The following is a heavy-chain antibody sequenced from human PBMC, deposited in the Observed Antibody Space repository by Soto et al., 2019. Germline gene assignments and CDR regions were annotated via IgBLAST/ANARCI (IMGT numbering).Heavy chain of an antibody. V-gene: IGHV4-30-4*01. Sequence: QVQLQESGPGLVKPSQTLSLTCTVSGGSISSGDYYWSWIRQPPGKGLEWIGYIYYSGSTYYDPSLKSRVTISVDRSKNQFSLKLSSVTAADTAVYYCAREGAYGGNWFDPWGQGTLVTVSS. J-gene: IGHJ5*02. CDR3: AREGAYGGNWFDP. CDR1: GGSISSGDYY. D-gene: IGHD1-26*01. CDR2: IYYSGST.